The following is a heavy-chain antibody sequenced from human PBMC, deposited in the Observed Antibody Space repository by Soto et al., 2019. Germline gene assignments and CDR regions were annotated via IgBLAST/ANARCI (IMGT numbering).Heavy chain of an antibody. J-gene: IGHJ4*02. V-gene: IGHV3-74*01. CDR1: GFTFSSYW. D-gene: IGHD3-22*01. CDR3: AKLPDYYDSSGYYYGDFDY. CDR2: INSDGSST. Sequence: GGSLRLSCAASGFTFSSYWMHWVRQAPGKGLVWVSRINSDGSSTSYADSVKGRFTISRDNAKNTLYLQMNSLRAEDTAVYYCAKLPDYYDSSGYYYGDFDYWGQGTLVTVSS.